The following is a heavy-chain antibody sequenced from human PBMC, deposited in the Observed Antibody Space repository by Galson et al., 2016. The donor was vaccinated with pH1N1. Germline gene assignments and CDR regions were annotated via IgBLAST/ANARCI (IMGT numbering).Heavy chain of an antibody. D-gene: IGHD1-26*01. Sequence: TLSLTCIVSGASVSSGEYYWSWIRQPPGKGLEWIAYIYYSGSTDYNPSLKRRVTISSDMSKNHFSLRLSSVTAADTAMYYCARGIRGSQPDRTYHFDFWGQGALVTVSS. CDR1: GASVSSGEYY. CDR2: IYYSGST. CDR3: ARGIRGSQPDRTYHFDF. J-gene: IGHJ4*02. V-gene: IGHV4-30-4*01.